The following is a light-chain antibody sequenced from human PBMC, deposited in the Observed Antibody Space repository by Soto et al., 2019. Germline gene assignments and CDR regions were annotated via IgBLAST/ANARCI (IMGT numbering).Light chain of an antibody. J-gene: IGLJ2*01. Sequence: QSVLTQPASVSGSPGQSITISCTGTSSDVGGFNYVSWYQQHPGKAPKLIIYDVTNRPSGLSNRFSGSKSGNTASLTISGLQSDDEADYYCSSYTTSSTLIFGGGTQLTVL. CDR1: SSDVGGFNY. CDR2: DVT. CDR3: SSYTTSSTLI. V-gene: IGLV2-14*03.